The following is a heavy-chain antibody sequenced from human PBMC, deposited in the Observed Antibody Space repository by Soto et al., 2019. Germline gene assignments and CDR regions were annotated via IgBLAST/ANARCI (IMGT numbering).Heavy chain of an antibody. CDR3: AIEVGAVSGFDY. CDR2: ISYDGSDK. V-gene: IGHV3-30*03. J-gene: IGHJ4*02. CDR1: GFTFSTYG. Sequence: QVQLVESGGGVVQPGRSLRLSCAASGFTFSTYGMHWVRQAPGKGLEWVAVISYDGSDKYYADSVKGRFTISRDNSKNTLYLQMNSLRAEDTAVYYCAIEVGAVSGFDYWGQGTLVTVSS. D-gene: IGHD6-19*01.